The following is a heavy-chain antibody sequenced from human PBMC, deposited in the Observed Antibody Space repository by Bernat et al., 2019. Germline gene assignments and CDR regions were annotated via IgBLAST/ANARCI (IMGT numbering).Heavy chain of an antibody. V-gene: IGHV3-23*01. CDR3: AKWSGTTIYYYGMDV. CDR2: ISNSGDTT. D-gene: IGHD1-1*01. CDR1: GFTFNKCA. Sequence: VQLLESGGGLVQPGGSLRLSCATSGFTFNKCAMSWFRQAPGRGLEWVSGISNSGDTTYYADSVKGRFTISRDYSKSSLYLQMNSLRAEDTAVYYCAKWSGTTIYYYGMDVWGQGTTVTVSS. J-gene: IGHJ6*02.